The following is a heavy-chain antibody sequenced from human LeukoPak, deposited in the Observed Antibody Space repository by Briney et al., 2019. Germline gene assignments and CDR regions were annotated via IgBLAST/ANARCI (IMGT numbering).Heavy chain of an antibody. CDR1: GFTFSSYA. D-gene: IGHD6-19*01. J-gene: IGHJ5*02. Sequence: PGRSLRLSCAASGFTFSSYAMHWVRQAPGKGLEWVAVISYDGSNKYYADSVKGRFTISRDNSKNTLYLQMNSLRAEDTAVYYCARAPIAVAERNWFDPWGQGTLVTVSS. V-gene: IGHV3-30-3*01. CDR2: ISYDGSNK. CDR3: ARAPIAVAERNWFDP.